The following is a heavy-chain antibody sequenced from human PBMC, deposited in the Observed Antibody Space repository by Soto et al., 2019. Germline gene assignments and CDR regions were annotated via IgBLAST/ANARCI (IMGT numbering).Heavy chain of an antibody. CDR3: ARDQRTYYDSSGYSGGSWYFDL. CDR1: GGSISSGGYY. J-gene: IGHJ2*01. V-gene: IGHV4-31*01. Sequence: QVQLQESGPGLVKPSQTLSLTCTVSGGSISSGGYYWSWIRQHPGKGLEWIGYSYYSGSTYYNPSLKSLVTISVDTSKNQFSLKLSSVTAADTAVYYCARDQRTYYDSSGYSGGSWYFDLWGRGTLVTVSS. CDR2: SYYSGST. D-gene: IGHD3-22*01.